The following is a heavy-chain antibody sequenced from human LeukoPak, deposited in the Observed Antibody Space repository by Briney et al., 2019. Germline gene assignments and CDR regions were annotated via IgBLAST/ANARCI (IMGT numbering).Heavy chain of an antibody. J-gene: IGHJ4*02. D-gene: IGHD5-12*01. Sequence: GGSLRLSCAASGFTFSSYSMNWARQAPGKGLEWVAVISYDGSNKYYADSVKGRFTISRDNSKNTLYLQLNSLRPEDTAVYYCARDQLAYSGYDTLFDYWGQGTLVTVSS. CDR3: ARDQLAYSGYDTLFDY. V-gene: IGHV3-30*03. CDR2: ISYDGSNK. CDR1: GFTFSSYS.